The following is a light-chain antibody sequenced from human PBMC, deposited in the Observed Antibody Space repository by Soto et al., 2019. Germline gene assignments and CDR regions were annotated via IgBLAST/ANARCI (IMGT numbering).Light chain of an antibody. V-gene: IGLV1-47*01. CDR3: AKWDDSLRVYV. CDR1: NSRSGSNY. CDR2: RND. Sequence: QSVLPQPPSASGTPGQRVTISCSTSNSRSGSNYVYWYQQLPGAAPKLLIYRNDQRPSGVPDRFSGSKSGTSASLAIRGLRSEDEGDYFCAKWDDSLRVYVFGSGTKVTVL. J-gene: IGLJ1*01.